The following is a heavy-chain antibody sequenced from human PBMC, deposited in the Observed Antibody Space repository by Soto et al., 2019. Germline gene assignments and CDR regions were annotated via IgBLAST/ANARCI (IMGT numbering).Heavy chain of an antibody. CDR2: IIGSGDNT. D-gene: IGHD3-3*01. V-gene: IGHV3-23*01. J-gene: IGHJ3*02. Sequence: GGSLRLSCAASGFTFSSYAMNWVRQAPGKGLEWVSAIIGSGDNTYHADSVKGRFTISRDNSKNTLYPQMNSLRAEDTAVYYCAKDRSGSTWDDAFDIWGQGTMVTVSS. CDR1: GFTFSSYA. CDR3: AKDRSGSTWDDAFDI.